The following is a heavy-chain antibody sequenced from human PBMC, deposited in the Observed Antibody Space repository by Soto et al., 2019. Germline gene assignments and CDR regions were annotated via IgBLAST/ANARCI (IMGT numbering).Heavy chain of an antibody. CDR1: GDSVSSNSAA. CDR2: TYYRSKWYN. J-gene: IGHJ6*02. D-gene: IGHD6-19*01. Sequence: SQTLSLTCAISGDSVSSNSAAWNWIRQSPSRGLEWLGRTYYRSKWYNDYAVSVKSRITINPDTSKNQFSPQLNSVTPEDTAVYYCARVFFIAVDGIPHYYGMDVWGQGTTVTVSS. CDR3: ARVFFIAVDGIPHYYGMDV. V-gene: IGHV6-1*01.